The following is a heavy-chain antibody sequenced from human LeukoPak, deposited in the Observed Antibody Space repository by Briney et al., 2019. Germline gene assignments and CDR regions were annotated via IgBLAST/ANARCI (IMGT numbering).Heavy chain of an antibody. Sequence: PGGSLRLSCAASGFTFSSYGMHWVRQAPGKGLEWVAVIWYDGSNKYYADSVRGRFTISRDNSKNTLHLQMNSLRAEDTAVYYCAKEANSGGMDVWGQGTTVTVSS. CDR3: AKEANSGGMDV. D-gene: IGHD2-21*01. V-gene: IGHV3-33*06. CDR2: IWYDGSNK. J-gene: IGHJ6*02. CDR1: GFTFSSYG.